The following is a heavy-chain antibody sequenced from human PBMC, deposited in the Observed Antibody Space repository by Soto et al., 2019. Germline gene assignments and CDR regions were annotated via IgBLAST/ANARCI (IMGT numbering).Heavy chain of an antibody. CDR1: GFTFSSYW. CDR3: ARSPWFAEYAHNWFGP. V-gene: IGHV3-7*01. D-gene: IGHD2-8*01. Sequence: PGGSLRLSCAASGFTFSSYWMSWVRQAPGKGLEWVANIKQDGSEKYYVDSVKGRFTISRDNAKNSLYLQMNSLRAEDTAVYYCARSPWFAEYAHNWFGPWGQGTLVTVS. J-gene: IGHJ5*02. CDR2: IKQDGSEK.